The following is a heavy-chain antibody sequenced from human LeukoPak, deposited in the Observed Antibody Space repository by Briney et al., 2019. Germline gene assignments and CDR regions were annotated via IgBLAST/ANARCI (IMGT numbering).Heavy chain of an antibody. CDR2: INPNSGGT. CDR1: GYTFTGYY. J-gene: IGHJ4*02. Sequence: ASVKVSCKASGYTFTGYYMHWVQQAPGQGLEWMGWINPNSGGTNYAQKFQGRVTMTRDTSISTTYMELRRLTSDDTAVYYCARDLAVATLWGQGTLVTVSS. V-gene: IGHV1-2*02. D-gene: IGHD6-19*01. CDR3: ARDLAVATL.